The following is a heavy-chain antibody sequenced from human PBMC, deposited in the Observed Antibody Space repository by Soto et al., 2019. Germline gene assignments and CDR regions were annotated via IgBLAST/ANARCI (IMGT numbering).Heavy chain of an antibody. V-gene: IGHV3-23*01. CDR2: ISGRGNTI. CDR1: GFTFSTYV. J-gene: IGHJ4*02. Sequence: PGGSLRLSCAASGFTFSTYVMSWVRQAPGEGLEWVSVISGRGNTIYYADSVKGRFTISRDNSRNTLYLQMNSLRADDTAVYYCAKDSRRFDYWGQGTLVTVSS. CDR3: AKDSRRFDY.